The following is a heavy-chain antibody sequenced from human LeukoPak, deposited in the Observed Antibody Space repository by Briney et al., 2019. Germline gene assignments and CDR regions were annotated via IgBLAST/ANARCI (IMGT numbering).Heavy chain of an antibody. J-gene: IGHJ4*02. CDR1: GYTFTSYY. D-gene: IGHD5-24*01. CDR2: INPSGGST. Sequence: ASVKVSCKASGYTFTSYYMHWVRQAPGQGLEWMGIINPSGGSTSYAQKFQGRVTMTRDMSTSTAYLDLSRLRSDDTAVYYCARVVVRDANNYKDYWGQGTLVTVSS. CDR3: ARVVVRDANNYKDY. V-gene: IGHV1-46*01.